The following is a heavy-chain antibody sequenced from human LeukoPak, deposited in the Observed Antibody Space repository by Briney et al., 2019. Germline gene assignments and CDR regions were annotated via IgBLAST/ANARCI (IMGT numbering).Heavy chain of an antibody. J-gene: IGHJ4*02. Sequence: KLGGSLRLSCAASGFTVSDAWMNWVRQVPGKGLEWIGLFKSKTNGGTTDYAAPVKGRFTMSRDDSKNTLYLQMNSLKTEDTAMYYCTTEYSGSFSNWGQGILVTVSS. CDR1: GFTVSDAW. D-gene: IGHD1-26*01. CDR2: FKSKTNGGTT. CDR3: TTEYSGSFSN. V-gene: IGHV3-15*01.